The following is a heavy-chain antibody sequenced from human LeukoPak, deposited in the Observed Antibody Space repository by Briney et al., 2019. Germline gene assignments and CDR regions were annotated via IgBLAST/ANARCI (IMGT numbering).Heavy chain of an antibody. D-gene: IGHD3-22*01. CDR2: INSDGSST. CDR3: ARVVEYYYVSSGYYYDDFDY. CDR1: GFTFSSYW. V-gene: IGHV3-74*01. Sequence: QSGGSLRLSCAASGFTFSSYWMHWVRQAPGKGLVWVSRINSDGSSTSYADSVKGRFTTSRDNAKNTLYLQMNSLRAEDTAVYYCARVVEYYYVSSGYYYDDFDYWGQGTLVTVSS. J-gene: IGHJ4*02.